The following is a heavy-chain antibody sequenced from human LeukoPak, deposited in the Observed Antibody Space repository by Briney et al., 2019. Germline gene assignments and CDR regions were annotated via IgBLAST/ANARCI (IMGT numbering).Heavy chain of an antibody. J-gene: IGHJ4*02. V-gene: IGHV1-2*02. CDR3: ARDYYDYVWGSYRYHLDY. D-gene: IGHD3-16*02. CDR1: GYTFTGYY. Sequence: GASVKVSCKASGYTFTGYYMHWVRQAPGQGLEWMGWINPNSGGTNYAQKFQGRVTMTRDTSISTAYMELSRLRSDDTAVYYCARDYYDYVWGSYRYHLDYWGQGTLVTVSS. CDR2: INPNSGGT.